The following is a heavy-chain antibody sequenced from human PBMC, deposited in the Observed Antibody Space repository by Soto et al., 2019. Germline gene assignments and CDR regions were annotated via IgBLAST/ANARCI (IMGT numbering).Heavy chain of an antibody. CDR1: GFTFSSYA. Sequence: PGGSLRLSCAASGFTFSSYAMSWVRQAPGKGLEWVSAISGSGGSTYYADSVKGRFTISRDNSKNTLYLQMNSLRAEDTAVYYCAKGRSRQLVLLWLDYWGQGTLVTVSS. D-gene: IGHD6-6*01. CDR3: AKGRSRQLVLLWLDY. V-gene: IGHV3-23*01. J-gene: IGHJ4*02. CDR2: ISGSGGST.